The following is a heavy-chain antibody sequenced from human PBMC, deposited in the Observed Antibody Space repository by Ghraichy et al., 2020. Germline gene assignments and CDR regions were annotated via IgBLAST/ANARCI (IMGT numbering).Heavy chain of an antibody. D-gene: IGHD4-17*01. CDR1: GGSVGSYY. CDR2: IYFSGTT. CDR3: ARQSTVTTYTFDV. V-gene: IGHV4-59*02. J-gene: IGHJ3*01. Sequence: SETLSLTCTVSGGSVGSYYWSWIRQPPGKGLEWIGDIYFSGTTSNNPSLNSRVIISRDTSNNQFSLKLTSVTAADTAVYYCARQSTVTTYTFDVWGQGTMVTVSS.